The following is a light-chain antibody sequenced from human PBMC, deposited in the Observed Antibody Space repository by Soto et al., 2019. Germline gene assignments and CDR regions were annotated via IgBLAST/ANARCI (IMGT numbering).Light chain of an antibody. J-gene: IGKJ1*01. Sequence: DILMTQSPATLSVSPGERATLSCRASQSVSSNLAWYQQKPGQAPRLLIYGASTRATGIPARFSGSGSGTEFTLTISSLQSEDFAVYYCQQYNNWPPTVGQGTKVEIK. CDR2: GAS. CDR3: QQYNNWPPT. CDR1: QSVSSN. V-gene: IGKV3-15*01.